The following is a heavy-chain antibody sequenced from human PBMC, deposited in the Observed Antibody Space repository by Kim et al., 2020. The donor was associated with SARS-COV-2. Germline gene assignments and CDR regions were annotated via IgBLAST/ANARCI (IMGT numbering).Heavy chain of an antibody. CDR3: ARPGITGTPGAFDI. J-gene: IGHJ3*02. CDR1: GFTFSSYS. V-gene: IGHV3-21*01. D-gene: IGHD1-20*01. Sequence: GGSLRLPCAASGFTFSSYSMNWVRQAPGKGLEWVSSISSSSSYIYYADSVKGRFTISRDNAKNSLYLQMNSLRAEDTAVYYCARPGITGTPGAFDIWGQGTMVTVSS. CDR2: ISSSSSYI.